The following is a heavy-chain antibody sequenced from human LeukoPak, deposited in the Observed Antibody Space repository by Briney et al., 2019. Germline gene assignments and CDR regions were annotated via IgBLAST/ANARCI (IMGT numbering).Heavy chain of an antibody. CDR3: ARDEVGYDILTGYYSTWFDP. Sequence: SETLSLTCTVSGGSISSYYWSWIRQPPGKGLEWIAYIDYRGSTTYNPSLKSRVTISVDTSRNQFSLKLSSVTAADTAVYYCARDEVGYDILTGYYSTWFDPWGQGTLVTVSS. CDR2: IDYRGST. CDR1: GGSISSYY. V-gene: IGHV4-59*01. D-gene: IGHD3-9*01. J-gene: IGHJ5*02.